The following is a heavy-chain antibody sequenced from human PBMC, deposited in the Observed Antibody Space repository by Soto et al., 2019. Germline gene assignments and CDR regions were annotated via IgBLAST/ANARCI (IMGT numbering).Heavy chain of an antibody. V-gene: IGHV1-69*01. J-gene: IGHJ4*02. CDR3: ATGVIWIGYFTVDS. CDR1: GGSFGNSA. CDR2: FIPVYRTL. Sequence: QEQLVQSRAEVKKPGSSVKISCKASGGSFGNSAINWVRQTPGQGLEWLGGFIPVYRTLNYAQKFQGRVTITADESTGTAYMTLSSLASNDTAVYYCATGVIWIGYFTVDSWGQGTRVTVSS. D-gene: IGHD3-3*01.